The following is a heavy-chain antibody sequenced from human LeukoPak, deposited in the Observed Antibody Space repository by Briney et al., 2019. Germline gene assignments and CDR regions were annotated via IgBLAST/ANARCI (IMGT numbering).Heavy chain of an antibody. Sequence: GGSLRLSCAASGFTFSDHYMSWIRQAPGKGLEWVAYISGSGSTIYYAASVRGRFTISRDNAKSSLYLQMNSLRAEDTAIYFCAREGITIFGVANSNWFDPWGQGTLVTVSS. D-gene: IGHD3-3*01. CDR3: AREGITIFGVANSNWFDP. J-gene: IGHJ5*02. V-gene: IGHV3-11*01. CDR2: ISGSGSTI. CDR1: GFTFSDHY.